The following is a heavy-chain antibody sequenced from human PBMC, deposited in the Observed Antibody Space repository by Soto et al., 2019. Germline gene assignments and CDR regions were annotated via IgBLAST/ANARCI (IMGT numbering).Heavy chain of an antibody. CDR2: ISGSGGST. CDR1: GFTFSSYA. CDR3: AKDRHRLWFGELLSAAGGYYYGMDV. D-gene: IGHD3-10*01. Sequence: EVQLLESGGGLVQPGGSLRLSCAASGFTFSSYAMSWVRQAPGKGLEWVSAISGSGGSTYYADSVKGRFTISRDNSKNTLYLQMNSLRAEDTAVYYCAKDRHRLWFGELLSAAGGYYYGMDVWGQGTTVTVSS. J-gene: IGHJ6*02. V-gene: IGHV3-23*01.